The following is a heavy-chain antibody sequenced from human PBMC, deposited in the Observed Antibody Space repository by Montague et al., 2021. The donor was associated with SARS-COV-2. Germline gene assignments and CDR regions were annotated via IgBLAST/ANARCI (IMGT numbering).Heavy chain of an antibody. CDR3: ARFRITMVVVVDAFDI. Sequence: TLSLTCTVSGGSISTGCYNWIRNRQHPGKGLNWSAYIYYIGNTYYNPSLQSRVTISVDTSQFQFTLKLSSVTAADTALYYCARFRITMVVVVDAFDIWGQGTMVTVAS. CDR2: IYYIGNT. J-gene: IGHJ3*02. D-gene: IGHD3-22*01. CDR1: GGSISTGCYN. V-gene: IGHV4-31*03.